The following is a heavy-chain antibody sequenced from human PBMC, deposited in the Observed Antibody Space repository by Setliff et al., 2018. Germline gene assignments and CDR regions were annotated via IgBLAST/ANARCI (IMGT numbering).Heavy chain of an antibody. Sequence: GESLKISCAASGFTFSTYAMHWVRQAPGKGLEWVAVIWDDGVKKYHADSVKGRFTISRDNSKNTLYLQMNSLRPEDTAVYYCARTCSGSGCYAGLESWGQGTPVTVSS. D-gene: IGHD2-15*01. J-gene: IGHJ4*02. CDR2: IWDDGVKK. V-gene: IGHV3-33*08. CDR1: GFTFSTYA. CDR3: ARTCSGSGCYAGLES.